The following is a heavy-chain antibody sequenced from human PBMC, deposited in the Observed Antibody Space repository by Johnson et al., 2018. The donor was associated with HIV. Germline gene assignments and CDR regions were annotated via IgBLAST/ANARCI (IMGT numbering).Heavy chain of an antibody. V-gene: IGHV3-30-3*01. D-gene: IGHD6-19*01. CDR1: GFTFSSNY. Sequence: QVQLVESGGGVVQPGRSLRLSCAASGFTFSSNYMSWIRQAPGKGLEWVAVISYDGSNKYYADSVKGRFTISRDDSKNTLYLQMNSLKTEDTAVYYCTTDGRIPVAHHDTFDIWGQGTMVTVS. J-gene: IGHJ3*02. CDR3: TTDGRIPVAHHDTFDI. CDR2: ISYDGSNK.